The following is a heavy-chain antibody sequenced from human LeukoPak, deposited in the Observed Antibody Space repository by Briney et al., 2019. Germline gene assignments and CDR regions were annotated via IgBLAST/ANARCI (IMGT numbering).Heavy chain of an antibody. CDR1: GFTFASYA. D-gene: IGHD3-22*01. J-gene: IGHJ3*02. V-gene: IGHV3-23*01. CDR3: AKVHLSGYYDSSSYYFDAFDI. CDR2: ISGSGGST. Sequence: GGSLRLSCAASGFTFASYAMSWVRQAPGKGLEWVSAISGSGGSTYYPDSVKGRFTISRDNSKNTLYLRMNSLRAEDTAVYYCAKVHLSGYYDSSSYYFDAFDIWGQGTMVTVSS.